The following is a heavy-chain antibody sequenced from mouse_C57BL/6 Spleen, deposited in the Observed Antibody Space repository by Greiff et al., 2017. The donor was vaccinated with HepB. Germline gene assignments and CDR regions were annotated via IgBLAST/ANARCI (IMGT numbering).Heavy chain of an antibody. D-gene: IGHD1-1*01. CDR1: GFTFSDYG. J-gene: IGHJ4*01. Sequence: EVHLVESGGGLVKPGGSLKLSCAASGFTFSDYGMHWVRQAPEKGLEWVAYISSGSSTIYYADTVKGRFTISRDNAKNTLFLQMTSLRSEDTAMYYCASSYGAHYYAMDYWGQGTSVTVSS. CDR2: ISSGSSTI. V-gene: IGHV5-17*01. CDR3: ASSYGAHYYAMDY.